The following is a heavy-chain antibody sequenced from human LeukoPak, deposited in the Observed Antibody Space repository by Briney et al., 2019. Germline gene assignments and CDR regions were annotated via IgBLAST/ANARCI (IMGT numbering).Heavy chain of an antibody. J-gene: IGHJ4*02. CDR2: ISSSSSYI. CDR1: GFTFGSYS. V-gene: IGHV3-21*01. Sequence: GGSLRLSCAASGFTFGSYSMNWVRQAPGKGLEWVSSISSSSSYIYYADSVKGRFTISRDNAKNSLYLQMNSLRAEDTAVYYCAALSSGPTDYWGQGTLVTVSS. CDR3: AALSSGPTDY. D-gene: IGHD1-26*01.